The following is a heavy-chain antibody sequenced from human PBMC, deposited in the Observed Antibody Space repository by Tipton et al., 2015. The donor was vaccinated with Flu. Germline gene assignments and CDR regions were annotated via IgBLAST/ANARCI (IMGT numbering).Heavy chain of an antibody. D-gene: IGHD4-11*01. CDR3: AMRDYSNYVSEPKNWFDS. J-gene: IGHJ5*01. CDR2: IHQTGNT. Sequence: LSCNVSGGSISSSSYYWAWIRQPPGKGLEWIGNIHQTGNTYYNPSLNSRVTISVARSKNQFSLRLSSVTAADTAVYYWAMRDYSNYVSEPKNWFDSWGQGTLVTVS. CDR1: GGSISSSSYY. V-gene: IGHV4-39*07.